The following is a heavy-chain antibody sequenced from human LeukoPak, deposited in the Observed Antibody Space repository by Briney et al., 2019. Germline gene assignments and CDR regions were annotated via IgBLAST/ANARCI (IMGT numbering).Heavy chain of an antibody. Sequence: ASVKVSCKASGYTFTGYYMHWVRQAPGQGLEWIGRINPNSGGTNYAQKFQGRVTMTRDTSISTAYMELSRLRSDDTAVYYCARDTLYDSSGYYYPHFDYWGQGTLVTVSS. CDR2: INPNSGGT. CDR3: ARDTLYDSSGYYYPHFDY. D-gene: IGHD3-22*01. V-gene: IGHV1-2*06. J-gene: IGHJ4*02. CDR1: GYTFTGYY.